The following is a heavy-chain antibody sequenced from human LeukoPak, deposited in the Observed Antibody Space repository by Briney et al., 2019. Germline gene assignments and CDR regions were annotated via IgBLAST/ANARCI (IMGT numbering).Heavy chain of an antibody. Sequence: SVKVSCKASGGTFSSYAISWVRQAPGQGLEWMGGIIPIFGTANYAQKFQGRVTITADKSTSTAYMELSSLRSEDTAVYYCARGDSHSSGWYRGYYFDYWGQGTLVTVSS. J-gene: IGHJ4*02. CDR3: ARGDSHSSGWYRGYYFDY. V-gene: IGHV1-69*06. D-gene: IGHD6-19*01. CDR2: IIPIFGTA. CDR1: GGTFSSYA.